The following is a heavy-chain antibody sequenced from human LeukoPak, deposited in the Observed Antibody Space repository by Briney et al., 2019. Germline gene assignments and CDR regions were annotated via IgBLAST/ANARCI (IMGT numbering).Heavy chain of an antibody. V-gene: IGHV4-31*03. CDR1: GGSISRDGYY. CDR2: IYYSGGT. Sequence: SETLSLTCTVSGGSISRDGYYWSWIRQHPGKGLEWIGYIYYSGGTYYNPSLKSRLTISVDTSKNQFSLKLSSVTAADTAVYYCARDWKAEDYYGSGNHAFDPWGQGTMVTVSS. D-gene: IGHD3-10*01. CDR3: ARDWKAEDYYGSGNHAFDP. J-gene: IGHJ3*01.